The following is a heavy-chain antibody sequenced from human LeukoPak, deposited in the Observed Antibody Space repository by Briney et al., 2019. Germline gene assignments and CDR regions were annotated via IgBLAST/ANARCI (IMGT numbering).Heavy chain of an antibody. CDR3: ARDPAWMVRGVNPFDY. D-gene: IGHD3-10*01. CDR1: GFTFSSYS. Sequence: GGSLRLSCAASGFTFSSYSMNWVRQAPGKGLEWVSSISSSSSYIYYADSVKGRFTISRDNAKNSLYLQMNNLRAEDTAVYYCARDPAWMVRGVNPFDYWGQGTLVTVSS. J-gene: IGHJ4*02. V-gene: IGHV3-21*01. CDR2: ISSSSSYI.